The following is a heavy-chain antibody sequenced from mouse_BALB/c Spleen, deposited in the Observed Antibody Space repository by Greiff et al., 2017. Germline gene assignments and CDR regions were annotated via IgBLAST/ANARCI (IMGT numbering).Heavy chain of an antibody. V-gene: IGHV14-1*02. Sequence: EVQLQQSGAELVRPGALVKLSCKASGFNIKDYYMHWVKQRPEQGLEWIGWIDPENGNTIYDPKFQGKASITADTSSNTAYLQLSSLTSEDTAVYYCARLNWDPFAYWGQGTLVTVSA. CDR3: ARLNWDPFAY. D-gene: IGHD4-1*01. CDR1: GFNIKDYY. CDR2: IDPENGNT. J-gene: IGHJ3*01.